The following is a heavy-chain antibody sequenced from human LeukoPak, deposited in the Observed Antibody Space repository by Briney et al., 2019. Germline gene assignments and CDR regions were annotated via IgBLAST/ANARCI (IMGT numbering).Heavy chain of an antibody. CDR2: INPSGGST. CDR3: AREPRTSCCYSGY. J-gene: IGHJ4*02. D-gene: IGHD2-2*01. V-gene: IGHV1-46*01. Sequence: ASVKVSCKASGYTFTSYYMHWVRQAPGQALEWMGIINPSGGSTSYAQKFQGRVTMTTDTSTTTAYMELRSLRSDDTAVYYCAREPRTSCCYSGYWGQGTLVTVSS. CDR1: GYTFTSYY.